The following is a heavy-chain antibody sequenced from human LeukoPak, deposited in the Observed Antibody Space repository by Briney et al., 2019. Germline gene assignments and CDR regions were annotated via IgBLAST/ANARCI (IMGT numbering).Heavy chain of an antibody. CDR2: IYYSGST. V-gene: IGHV4-59*01. D-gene: IGHD3-22*01. J-gene: IGHJ4*02. CDR1: GGSISSYY. Sequence: SETLSLTCTVSGGSISSYYWSWIRQPPGKGLEWIGYIYYSGSTNYNPSLKSRVTISVDTSKNQFSLKLSSVTAADTAVYYCARWSSGWYFDYWGQGTLVTVSS. CDR3: ARWSSGWYFDY.